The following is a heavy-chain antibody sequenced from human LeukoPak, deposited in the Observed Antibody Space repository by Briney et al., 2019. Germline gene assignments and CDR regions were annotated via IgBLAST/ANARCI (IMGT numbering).Heavy chain of an antibody. Sequence: SETLSLTCTVSGGSISGGAYYWSWIRQHPGKGLEWIGYIYYSGSTYYNPSLKSRVAISVDTSKNQVSLKLNSVTAVDTAVYYCARAQLNLLVDFGMDVWGQGTTVTVSS. V-gene: IGHV4-31*03. CDR2: IYYSGST. CDR1: GGSISGGAYY. J-gene: IGHJ6*02. D-gene: IGHD1-1*01. CDR3: ARAQLNLLVDFGMDV.